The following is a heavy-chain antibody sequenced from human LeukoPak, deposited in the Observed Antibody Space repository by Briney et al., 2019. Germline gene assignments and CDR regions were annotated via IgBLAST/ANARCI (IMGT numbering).Heavy chain of an antibody. D-gene: IGHD2-15*01. Sequence: GGSLRLSSAASGFTVSSSYMNWVRQAPGKGLQWVSLIFSGGGTYYADSVKGRFTISRDNSKNTLFLQMNSLRAEDTAVYYCARGGVVYPDSFDIWGRGTMVTVSS. V-gene: IGHV3-66*01. J-gene: IGHJ3*02. CDR1: GFTVSSSY. CDR2: IFSGGGT. CDR3: ARGGVVYPDSFDI.